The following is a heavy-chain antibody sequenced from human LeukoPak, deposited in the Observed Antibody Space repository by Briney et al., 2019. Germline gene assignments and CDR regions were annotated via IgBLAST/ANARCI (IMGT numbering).Heavy chain of an antibody. CDR3: ARVLDSGSYLFDY. V-gene: IGHV4-59*01. D-gene: IGHD1-26*01. CDR1: GGSISSYY. Sequence: SETLSLTCTVSGGSISSYYWSWIRQPPGKGLEWIGYIYYSGSTNYNPSLKSRVTISVDTSKNQFSLKLSSVTAADTAVYYCARVLDSGSYLFDYWGQGTLVTVSS. J-gene: IGHJ4*02. CDR2: IYYSGST.